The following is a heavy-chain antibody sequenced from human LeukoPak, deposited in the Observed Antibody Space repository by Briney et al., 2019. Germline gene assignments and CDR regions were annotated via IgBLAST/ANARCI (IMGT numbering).Heavy chain of an antibody. D-gene: IGHD2-21*02. CDR1: GASITSGGYS. Sequence: PSETLSLTCTVSGASITSGGYSWTWIRPAPGKGLAWIGYISNIGDTDYNPSLKSRVTISLDTSKNQFSLKLTSVTAADTAMYFCARDVLVTASPDAFDIWGQGTMVTVSS. J-gene: IGHJ3*02. CDR2: ISNIGDT. V-gene: IGHV4-31*03. CDR3: ARDVLVTASPDAFDI.